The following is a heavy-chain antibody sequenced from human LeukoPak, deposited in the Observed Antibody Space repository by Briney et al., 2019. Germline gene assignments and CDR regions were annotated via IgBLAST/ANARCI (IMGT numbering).Heavy chain of an antibody. CDR3: ARVTGYRIEDYFDY. D-gene: IGHD6-13*01. CDR1: GGSFSGYY. J-gene: IGHJ4*02. CDR2: INHSGST. V-gene: IGHV4-34*01. Sequence: SETLSLTCTVSGGSFSGYYWSWIRQPPGKGLEWIGEINHSGSTNYNPSLKSRVTISVETSKNEFSLKLRSVTAADTAVYYCARVTGYRIEDYFDYWGQGTLVTVSS.